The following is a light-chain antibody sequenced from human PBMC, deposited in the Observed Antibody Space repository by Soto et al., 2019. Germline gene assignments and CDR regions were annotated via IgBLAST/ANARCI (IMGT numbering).Light chain of an antibody. CDR1: DNDVGGYDF. J-gene: IGLJ3*02. Sequence: QSALTQSASVYGSPGQSITISCTGTDNDVGGYDFVSWYQQHPGRAPKLLIHEVTIRLSGISSRFSGSKAGNTASLTITGLQPEDEAMYCWCSHSTSSAWVFGGGTKLT. CDR2: EVT. CDR3: CSHSTSSAWV. V-gene: IGLV2-14*01.